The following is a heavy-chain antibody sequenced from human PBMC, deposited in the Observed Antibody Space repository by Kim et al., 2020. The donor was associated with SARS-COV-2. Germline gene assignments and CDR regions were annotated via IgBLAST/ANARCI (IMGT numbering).Heavy chain of an antibody. J-gene: IGHJ4*02. Sequence: PSLKSRVTISVDTSKNQFSLKLSSVTAADTAVYYCARGVDYYDSGYYFDYWGQGTPVTVSS. D-gene: IGHD3-22*01. CDR3: ARGVDYYDSGYYFDY. V-gene: IGHV4-31*02.